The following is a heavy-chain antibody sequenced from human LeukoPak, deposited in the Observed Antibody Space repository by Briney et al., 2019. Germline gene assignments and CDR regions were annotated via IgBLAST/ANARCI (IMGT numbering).Heavy chain of an antibody. CDR3: ASEPDGGGNSYSQGGDDAFDI. CDR1: GFTFSSYS. J-gene: IGHJ3*02. D-gene: IGHD4-23*01. V-gene: IGHV3-48*04. CDR2: ISSSSSTI. Sequence: GGSLRLSCAASGFTFSSYSMNWVRQAPGKGLEWVSYISSSSSTIYYADSVKGRFTISRDNAKNSLYLQMNSLRAEDTAVYYCASEPDGGGNSYSQGGDDAFDIWGQGTMVTVSS.